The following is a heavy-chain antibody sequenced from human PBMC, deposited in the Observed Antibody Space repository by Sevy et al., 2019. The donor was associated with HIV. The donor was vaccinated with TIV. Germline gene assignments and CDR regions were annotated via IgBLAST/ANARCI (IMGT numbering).Heavy chain of an antibody. J-gene: IGHJ6*02. V-gene: IGHV3-11*01. D-gene: IGHD3-22*01. CDR1: GFTFSDYY. CDR3: ARARDYYDSSGHTGAGYYYGMDV. CDR2: ISSSGSTI. Sequence: GGSLRLSCAASGFTFSDYYMSWIRQAPGKGLEWVSYISSSGSTIYYADSVKGRFTISRDNAKNSLYLQMNSLRAEDTAVYYCARARDYYDSSGHTGAGYYYGMDVWGQGTTVTVSS.